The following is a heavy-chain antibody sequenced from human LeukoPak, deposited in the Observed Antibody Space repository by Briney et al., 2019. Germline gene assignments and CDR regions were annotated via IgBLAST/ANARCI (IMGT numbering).Heavy chain of an antibody. V-gene: IGHV4-59*01. Sequence: SETLSLTCTVSGGSISSYYWSWIRQPPGKGLEWIGYIYYSGSTNYNPSLKSRVTISVDTSKNHFSLKLSSVTAADTAVYYCARDRGYSYVWGAFDIWGQGTMVTVSS. CDR1: GGSISSYY. CDR3: ARDRGYSYVWGAFDI. CDR2: IYYSGST. J-gene: IGHJ3*02. D-gene: IGHD5-18*01.